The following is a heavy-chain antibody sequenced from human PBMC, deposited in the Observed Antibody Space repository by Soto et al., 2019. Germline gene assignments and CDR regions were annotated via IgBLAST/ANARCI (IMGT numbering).Heavy chain of an antibody. D-gene: IGHD3-3*01. Sequence: QVQLVESGGGVVQPGRSLRLSCAASGFTFSSYGMHWVRQAPGKGLEWVAVISYDGSNKYYADSVKGRFTISRDNSKNTLYLQMNSLRAEDTAVYYCARDRSQVDFWRGYFDYWGQGTLVTVSS. J-gene: IGHJ4*02. CDR3: ARDRSQVDFWRGYFDY. CDR2: ISYDGSNK. V-gene: IGHV3-30*03. CDR1: GFTFSSYG.